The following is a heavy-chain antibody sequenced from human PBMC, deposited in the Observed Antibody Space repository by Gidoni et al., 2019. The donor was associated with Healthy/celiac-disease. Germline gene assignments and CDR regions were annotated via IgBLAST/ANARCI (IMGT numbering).Heavy chain of an antibody. J-gene: IGHJ3*01. Sequence: EVQLVASGGGLVQPGGSLRLSCAASGFTFSSYEMNWVRQAPGTGLEWVAYISSSGSTIYYADSVKGRFTISRDNAKNSLYLQMNSLRAEDTAVYYCARDGGVGFGGLNWGQGTMVTVSS. CDR1: GFTFSSYE. CDR2: ISSSGSTI. V-gene: IGHV3-48*03. CDR3: ARDGGVGFGGLN. D-gene: IGHD3-3*01.